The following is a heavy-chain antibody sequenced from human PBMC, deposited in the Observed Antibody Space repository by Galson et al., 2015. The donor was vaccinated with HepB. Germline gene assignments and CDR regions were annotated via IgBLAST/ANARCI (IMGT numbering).Heavy chain of an antibody. V-gene: IGHV3-21*01. CDR3: ARATGTVAPLRYFDL. Sequence: SLRLSCAASGFTFSSYSMNWVRQAPGKGLEWVSSISSSSSYIYYADSVKGRFTISRDNAKNSLYLQMNSLRAEDTAVYYCARATGTVAPLRYFDLWGRGTLVTVSS. CDR1: GFTFSSYS. CDR2: ISSSSSYI. D-gene: IGHD4-23*01. J-gene: IGHJ2*01.